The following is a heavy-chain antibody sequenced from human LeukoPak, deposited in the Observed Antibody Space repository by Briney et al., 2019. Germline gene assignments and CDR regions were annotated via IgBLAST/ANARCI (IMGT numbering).Heavy chain of an antibody. J-gene: IGHJ5*02. Sequence: PSETLSLTCTVSGGSISSSSYYWGWIRQPPGKGLEWIGSIYYSGSTYYNPSLKSRVTISVDTSKNQFSLKLSSVTAADTAVYYCARDRGILTGYLAYNWFDPWGQGTLVTVSS. CDR2: IYYSGST. D-gene: IGHD3-9*01. V-gene: IGHV4-39*07. CDR1: GGSISSSSYY. CDR3: ARDRGILTGYLAYNWFDP.